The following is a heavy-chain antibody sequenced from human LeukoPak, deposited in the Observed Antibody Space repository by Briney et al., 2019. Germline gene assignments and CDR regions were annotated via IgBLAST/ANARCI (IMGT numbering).Heavy chain of an antibody. CDR1: GFTFSSYA. J-gene: IGHJ4*02. CDR3: AKCLYYYDSSGPDY. Sequence: GGSLRLSCAASGFTFSSYAMSWVRQAPGKGLEWVSAISGSGGSTYYADSVKGRFTISRDNSKNTLYLQMNSLRAEDTAVYYCAKCLYYYDSSGPDYWGQGTLVTVSS. D-gene: IGHD3-22*01. V-gene: IGHV3-23*01. CDR2: ISGSGGST.